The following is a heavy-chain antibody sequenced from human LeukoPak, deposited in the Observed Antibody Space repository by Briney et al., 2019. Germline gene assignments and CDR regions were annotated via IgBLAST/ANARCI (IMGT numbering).Heavy chain of an antibody. D-gene: IGHD1-26*01. CDR3: ARGGYSGSYYTPRYYYMDV. Sequence: GGSLRLSCAASGFTFSSYWMHWVRQAPGKGLVWVSRINSGGSSTSYADSVKGRFTISRDNAKNTLYLQMNSLRAEDTAVYYCARGGYSGSYYTPRYYYMDVWGKGTTVTVSS. J-gene: IGHJ6*03. CDR1: GFTFSSYW. CDR2: INSGGSST. V-gene: IGHV3-74*01.